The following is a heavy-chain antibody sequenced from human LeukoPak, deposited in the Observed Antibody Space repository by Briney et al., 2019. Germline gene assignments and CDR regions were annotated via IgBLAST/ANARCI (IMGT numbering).Heavy chain of an antibody. CDR2: ISSSSSYI. Sequence: GGSLRLSCASSGSTFSSYRLNWVRQAAGRGLEGVSSISSSSSYIYYVDSVKGRFTISRDNAKNPLYLQMNSLRAEDTAVYYCARYNFWSGSRYGMDVWGQGTTVTVSS. J-gene: IGHJ6*02. D-gene: IGHD3-3*01. CDR3: ARYNFWSGSRYGMDV. V-gene: IGHV3-21*04. CDR1: GSTFSSYR.